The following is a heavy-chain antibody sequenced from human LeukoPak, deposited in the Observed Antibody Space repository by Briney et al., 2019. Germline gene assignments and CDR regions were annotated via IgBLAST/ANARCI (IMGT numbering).Heavy chain of an antibody. CDR2: IKQDGSEK. Sequence: GSLRLSCAASGFTFSTYAMHWVRQAPGKGLEWVAKIKQDGSEKYYVDSVEGRFTISRDNARNSLYLQVDSLRVEDTAVYYCARVNKWGFDYWGQGTLVTVSS. V-gene: IGHV3-7*05. D-gene: IGHD3-16*01. J-gene: IGHJ4*02. CDR3: ARVNKWGFDY. CDR1: GFTFSTYA.